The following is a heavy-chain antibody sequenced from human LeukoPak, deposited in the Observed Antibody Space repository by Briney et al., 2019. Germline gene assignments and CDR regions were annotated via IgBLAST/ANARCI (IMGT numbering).Heavy chain of an antibody. Sequence: GGSLRLSCAASGFTFSSYAIVWVRQAPGKGLEWVSAISGSGGATYYADSVKGRFTISRDNSKNTLYLQMNSLRAEDTAVYYCARFPRLGDYYYYGMDVWGQGTAVTVSS. CDR3: ARFPRLGDYYYYGMDV. CDR2: ISGSGGAT. D-gene: IGHD3-16*01. CDR1: GFTFSSYA. V-gene: IGHV3-23*01. J-gene: IGHJ6*02.